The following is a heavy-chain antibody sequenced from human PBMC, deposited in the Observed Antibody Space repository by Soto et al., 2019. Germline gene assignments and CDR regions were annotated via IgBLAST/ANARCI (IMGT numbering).Heavy chain of an antibody. CDR1: GGSISSGGYY. CDR2: IYYSGST. Sequence: SETLSLTCTVSGGSISSGGYYWSWIRQHPGKGLEWIGYIYYSGSTYYNPSLNIRVTISVDTSKNQFSLKLSSVTAADTAVYYCARDLGRSYGSGSYYKPPPGWFDPWGQGTLVTVSS. CDR3: ARDLGRSYGSGSYYKPPPGWFDP. J-gene: IGHJ5*02. V-gene: IGHV4-31*03. D-gene: IGHD3-10*01.